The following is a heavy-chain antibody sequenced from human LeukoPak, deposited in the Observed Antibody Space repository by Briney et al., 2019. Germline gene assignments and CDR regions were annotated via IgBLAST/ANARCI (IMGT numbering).Heavy chain of an antibody. Sequence: PSETLSLTCTVSGGSISSYYWSWIRQPPGKGLEWIGYIYYSGSTNYNPSLKSRVTISVDTSKNQFSLKLSSVTAADTAVYYCARSHYDFWSGHPFDYWAREPWSPSPQ. CDR2: IYYSGST. D-gene: IGHD3-3*01. CDR3: ARSHYDFWSGHPFDY. V-gene: IGHV4-59*01. J-gene: IGHJ4*02. CDR1: GGSISSYY.